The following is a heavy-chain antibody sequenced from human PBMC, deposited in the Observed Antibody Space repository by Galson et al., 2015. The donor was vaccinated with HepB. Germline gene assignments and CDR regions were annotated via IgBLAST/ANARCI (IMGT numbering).Heavy chain of an antibody. CDR1: GYTFTSYA. Sequence: SVKVSCKASGYTFTSYAMHWVRQAPGQRLEWMGWINAGNGNTKYSQKFQGRVTITRDTSASTAYMELSSLRSEDTAVYYCAAPDIVAHGAFDYWGQGTLVTVSS. D-gene: IGHD5-12*01. CDR2: INAGNGNT. V-gene: IGHV1-3*01. CDR3: AAPDIVAHGAFDY. J-gene: IGHJ4*02.